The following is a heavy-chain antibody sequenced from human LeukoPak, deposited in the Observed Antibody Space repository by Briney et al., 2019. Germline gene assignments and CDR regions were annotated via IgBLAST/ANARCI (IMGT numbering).Heavy chain of an antibody. CDR1: GFTFSSYA. J-gene: IGHJ5*02. D-gene: IGHD3-10*01. CDR3: ARGVFLYYGSGSYTSGNWFDP. CDR2: ISGSGGST. V-gene: IGHV3-23*01. Sequence: GGSLRLSCAASGFTFSSYAMSWVRQAPGKGLEWVSAISGSGGSTYYADSGKGRFTISRDNSKNTLYLQMNSLRAEDTAVYYCARGVFLYYGSGSYTSGNWFDPWGQGTLVTVSS.